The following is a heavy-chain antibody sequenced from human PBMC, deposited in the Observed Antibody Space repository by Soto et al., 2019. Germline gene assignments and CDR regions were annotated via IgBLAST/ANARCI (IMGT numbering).Heavy chain of an antibody. CDR2: INPSGGST. CDR1: GYTFTSYY. J-gene: IGHJ6*02. Sequence: VASVKVSCKASGYTFTSYYMHWVRQAPGQGLEWMRIINPSGGSTSYAQKFQGRVTMTRDTSTSTVYMELSSLRSEDTAVYYCASSYYEMPPYYYYGMDVWGQGTTVTVSS. D-gene: IGHD1-26*01. CDR3: ASSYYEMPPYYYYGMDV. V-gene: IGHV1-46*01.